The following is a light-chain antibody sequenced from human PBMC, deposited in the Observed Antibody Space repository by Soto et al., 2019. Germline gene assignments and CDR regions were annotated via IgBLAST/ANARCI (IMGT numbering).Light chain of an antibody. J-gene: IGKJ1*01. V-gene: IGKV1-5*01. CDR2: DAS. Sequence: DIQMTQSPSTLSASVGDRVTITCRASQSISSWLAWYQQKPGKAPKLLIYDASSLQSGVPSRFSGSGSGTEFTLTISSLQPDDLATYYCQQYNSYSRKFGQGTKVDIK. CDR3: QQYNSYSRK. CDR1: QSISSW.